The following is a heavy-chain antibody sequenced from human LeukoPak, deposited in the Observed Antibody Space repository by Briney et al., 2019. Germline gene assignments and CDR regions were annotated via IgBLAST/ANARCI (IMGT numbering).Heavy chain of an antibody. V-gene: IGHV3-74*01. J-gene: IGHJ6*03. D-gene: IGHD4-11*01. Sequence: QPGGSLRLSCAASGFTFSSSWMHWVRQAPGKGLVWVSRISTDGSSTSYADSVRGRFTISRDNAKNTVYLQMNSLRAEDTAVYYCARGGMTTVMGFTYYYYYMDVWGKGTTVTVSS. CDR3: ARGGMTTVMGFTYYYYYMDV. CDR1: GFTFSSSW. CDR2: ISTDGSST.